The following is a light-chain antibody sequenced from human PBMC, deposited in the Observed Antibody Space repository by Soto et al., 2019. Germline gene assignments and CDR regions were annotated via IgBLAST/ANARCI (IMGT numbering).Light chain of an antibody. CDR1: QSLSRNHLGWY. CDR2: GTS. Sequence: EIVLTQSPGTLSLSPGERATLSCRASQSLSRNHLGWYLAWYQQNPGQTPRLLIYGTSSRATGIPDRFSGSGSGTDFTLTISRLEPEDFAVYYCQQYGRSHPITFGQGTRLEIK. V-gene: IGKV3-20*01. CDR3: QQYGRSHPIT. J-gene: IGKJ5*01.